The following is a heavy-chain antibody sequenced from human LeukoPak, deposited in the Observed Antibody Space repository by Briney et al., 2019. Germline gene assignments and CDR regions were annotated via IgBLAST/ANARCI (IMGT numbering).Heavy chain of an antibody. V-gene: IGHV4-38-2*02. Sequence: SETLSLTCVVSDYPISSGYFWGWIRQAPGKGLEWIATISHSGGTYFNPSLQSRTFVSIDTSKNQFSLKLTSVTAADTAVYYCARDHIAAGYCYFLDYWGQGTLVTVSS. J-gene: IGHJ4*02. CDR3: ARDHIAAGYCYFLDY. D-gene: IGHD2-15*01. CDR1: DYPISSGYF. CDR2: ISHSGGT.